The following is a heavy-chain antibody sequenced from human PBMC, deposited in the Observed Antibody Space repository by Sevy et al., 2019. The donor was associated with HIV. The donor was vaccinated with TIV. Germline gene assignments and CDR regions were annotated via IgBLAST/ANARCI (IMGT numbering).Heavy chain of an antibody. D-gene: IGHD1-26*01. V-gene: IGHV3-15*01. CDR2: IKSKTDGGTI. CDR3: TTDPEWATTTTYVQDY. CDR1: GFTFSNAW. J-gene: IGHJ4*02. Sequence: GGSLRLSCAASGFTFSNAWMSWVRQAPGKGLEWVGRIKSKTDGGTIDNAAPVKGRFPISRDDSNNTLYLQKNSLKTEDTAVYYSTTDPEWATTTTYVQDYWGQGTLVTVSS.